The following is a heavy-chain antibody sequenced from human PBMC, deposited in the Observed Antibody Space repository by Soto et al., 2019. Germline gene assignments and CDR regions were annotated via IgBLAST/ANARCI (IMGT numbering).Heavy chain of an antibody. CDR1: GGSISSSSYY. D-gene: IGHD3-3*01. CDR2: MYYSGST. J-gene: IGHJ4*02. CDR3: ARSSSREFRYLEWVDPLDC. Sequence: XETLSLTCIVSGGSISSSSYYWAWIRQPPGKGLEWIGSMYYSGSTYYNPSLKSRVTMSVDTSKNQFSLKLRSVTAADTALYYCARSSSREFRYLEWVDPLDCWGQGTPVTVSS. V-gene: IGHV4-39*01.